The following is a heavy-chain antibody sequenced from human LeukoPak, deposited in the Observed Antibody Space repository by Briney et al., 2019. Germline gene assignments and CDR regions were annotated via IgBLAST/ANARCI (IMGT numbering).Heavy chain of an antibody. V-gene: IGHV4-4*02. J-gene: IGHJ4*02. CDR2: IYHSGST. CDR3: ARAPMVRGEYLDY. D-gene: IGHD3-10*01. CDR1: DGSISSSNW. Sequence: PSETLSLTCAVSDGSISSSNWWSWVRQPPGKGLEWIGEIYHSGSTNYNPSLKSRVTISVDKSKNQFSLKLSSVTAADTAVYYCARAPMVRGEYLDYWGQGTLVTVSS.